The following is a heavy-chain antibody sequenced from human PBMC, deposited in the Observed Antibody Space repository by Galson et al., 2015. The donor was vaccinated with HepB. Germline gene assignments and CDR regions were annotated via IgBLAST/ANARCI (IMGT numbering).Heavy chain of an antibody. Sequence: SGAAVIQPGESLKISCQCSGYSFTNYWIGWGRQLLGKGVEWLGIIYPGDSDTRYSASFPGTVSISTDKSNNTAYLPWKSLKASDTAMYYCARHKYTTSTGYDWGQGALVTVSS. J-gene: IGHJ4*02. D-gene: IGHD6-6*01. CDR1: GYSFTNYW. CDR2: IYPGDSDT. CDR3: ARHKYTTSTGYD. V-gene: IGHV5-51*01.